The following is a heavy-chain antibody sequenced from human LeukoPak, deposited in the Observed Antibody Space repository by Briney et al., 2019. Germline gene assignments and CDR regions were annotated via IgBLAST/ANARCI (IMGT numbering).Heavy chain of an antibody. CDR2: IYYSGSI. J-gene: IGHJ4*02. CDR1: GASVSGSPYY. CDR3: ARERREQLLPPYTRLVTYFDY. V-gene: IGHV4-39*07. Sequence: SETLSLTCTVSGASVSGSPYYWGWIRQPPGKGLEWIGSIYYSGSIYYNPSLKSRVTISVDTSKNQLSLKLRSVTAADTAVYYCARERREQLLPPYTRLVTYFDYWGQGTLVTVSS. D-gene: IGHD1-26*01.